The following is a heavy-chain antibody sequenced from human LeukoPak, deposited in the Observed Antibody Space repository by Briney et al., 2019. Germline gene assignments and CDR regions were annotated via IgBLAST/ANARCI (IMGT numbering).Heavy chain of an antibody. CDR1: GYTFTSYY. D-gene: IGHD2-2*01. CDR3: ARLGPAATPEDV. V-gene: IGHV1-46*01. J-gene: IGHJ6*02. CDR2: INPSGGST. Sequence: ASVTVSCKASGYTFTSYYMHWVRQAPGQGLEWMGIINPSGGSTSYAQKFQGRVTMTRDTSTSTVYMELSSLRSEDTAVYYCARLGPAATPEDVWGQGTTVTVSS.